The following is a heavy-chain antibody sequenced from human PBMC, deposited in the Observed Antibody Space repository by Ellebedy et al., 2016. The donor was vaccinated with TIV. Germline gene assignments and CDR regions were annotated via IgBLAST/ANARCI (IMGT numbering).Heavy chain of an antibody. CDR3: AKDGV. CDR1: GFTFNSYV. D-gene: IGHD3-16*01. V-gene: IGHV3-23*01. CDR2: ISGSGVTT. Sequence: GESLKIPCAASGFTFNSYVMSWVRQAPGKGLEWVSGISGSGVTTQYADSVKGRFTIARDNSKKTVYLQMNSLRAEDTAIYYCAKDGVWGQGTLVTVSS. J-gene: IGHJ4*02.